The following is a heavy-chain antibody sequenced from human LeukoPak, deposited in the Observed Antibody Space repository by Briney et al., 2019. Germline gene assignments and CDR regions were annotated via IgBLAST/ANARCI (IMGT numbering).Heavy chain of an antibody. V-gene: IGHV3-9*01. CDR1: GFTFDDYA. D-gene: IGHD1-26*01. Sequence: GGSLRLSCAASGFTFDDYAMHWVRQAPGKGLEGVSGISWSGSNIGYADSVKGRFTISRDNAKNSLYLQMNSLRAEDTALYYCAKSPTKAPGAPRDAFDIWGPGTMVTVSS. J-gene: IGHJ3*02. CDR3: AKSPTKAPGAPRDAFDI. CDR2: ISWSGSNI.